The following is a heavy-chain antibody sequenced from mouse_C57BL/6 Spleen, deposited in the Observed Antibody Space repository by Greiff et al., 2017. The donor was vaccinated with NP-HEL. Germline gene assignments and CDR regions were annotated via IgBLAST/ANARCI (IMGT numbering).Heavy chain of an antibody. J-gene: IGHJ2*01. Sequence: QVQLQQSGAELVRPGTSVKLSCKASGYTFTSYWMHWVKQRPGQGLEWIGVIDPSDSYTNYNQKFKGKATLTVDTSSSTAYMQLSSLTSEDSAVYYCAAALDYWGQGTTLTVSS. CDR2: IDPSDSYT. CDR3: AAALDY. CDR1: GYTFTSYW. V-gene: IGHV1-59*01.